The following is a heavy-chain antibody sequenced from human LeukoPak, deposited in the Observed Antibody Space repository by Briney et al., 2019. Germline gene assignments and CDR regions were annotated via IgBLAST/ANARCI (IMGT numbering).Heavy chain of an antibody. V-gene: IGHV4-34*01. CDR1: GGSFSGYY. CDR2: INHSGST. J-gene: IGHJ4*02. CDR3: ARGGPDIVVVTAIQFFDY. Sequence: SETLSLTCAVYGGSFSGYYWSWIRQPPGKGLEWIGEINHSGSTNYNPSPKSRVTISVDTSKNQFSLKLSSVTAADTAVYYCARGGPDIVVVTAIQFFDYWGQGTLVTVSS. D-gene: IGHD2-21*02.